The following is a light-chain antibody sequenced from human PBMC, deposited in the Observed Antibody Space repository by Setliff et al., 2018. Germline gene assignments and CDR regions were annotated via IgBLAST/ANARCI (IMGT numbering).Light chain of an antibody. Sequence: QSALTQPPSASGSPGQSVTISCTGASIDVRGYTYVSWYQKSPGKAPKLIIYEVIKRPSGVSNRFSGSKSGNTASLTISGLQAEDEADYYCSSYTSKSTHALFAGGTKVTVL. CDR3: SSYTSKSTHAL. CDR2: EVI. J-gene: IGLJ2*01. V-gene: IGLV2-14*01. CDR1: SIDVRGYTY.